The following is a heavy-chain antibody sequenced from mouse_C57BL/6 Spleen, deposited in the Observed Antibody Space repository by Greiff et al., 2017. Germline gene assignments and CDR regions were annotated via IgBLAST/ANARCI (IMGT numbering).Heavy chain of an antibody. D-gene: IGHD6-1*01. J-gene: IGHJ3*01. CDR3: ARDKRKPYAC. V-gene: IGHV5-4*01. Sequence: EVQLVESGGGLVKPGGSLKLSCAASGFTFSSYAMSWVRQTPEKRLEWVATISAGGSYTYYPDNVKGRFTISRDNAKNHLYLQMSHLKSEDTAMYYCARDKRKPYACWGEGTLVTVYA. CDR1: GFTFSSYA. CDR2: ISAGGSYT.